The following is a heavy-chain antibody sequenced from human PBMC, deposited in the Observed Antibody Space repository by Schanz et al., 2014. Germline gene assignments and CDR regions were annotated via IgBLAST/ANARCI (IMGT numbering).Heavy chain of an antibody. J-gene: IGHJ2*01. CDR1: GITFSDYA. CDR3: AKGQGAVINNWYFDL. V-gene: IGHV3-23*01. Sequence: EVQLLESGGVLEQPGGSLRLSCAASGITFSDYAMTWVRQAPGKGLEWVSSISIRGGNTYYTDSVKGRFTISRDNSKNTLDLQMSSLRADDTAVYYCAKGQGAVINNWYFDLWGRGTLVTVSS. D-gene: IGHD2-21*01. CDR2: ISIRGGNT.